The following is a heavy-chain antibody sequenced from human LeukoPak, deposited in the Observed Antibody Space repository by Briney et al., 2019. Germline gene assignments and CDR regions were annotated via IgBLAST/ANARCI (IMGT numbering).Heavy chain of an antibody. V-gene: IGHV3-30*04. D-gene: IGHD3-22*01. Sequence: PGRSLRLSCAASGFTFSSYAMHWVRQAPGKGLEWVAVISYDGSNKYYADSVKGRFTISRDNSKNTLYLQMNSLRAEDTAVYYCAREGGSGYYVDYWGQGTLVTVSS. J-gene: IGHJ4*02. CDR2: ISYDGSNK. CDR1: GFTFSSYA. CDR3: AREGGSGYYVDY.